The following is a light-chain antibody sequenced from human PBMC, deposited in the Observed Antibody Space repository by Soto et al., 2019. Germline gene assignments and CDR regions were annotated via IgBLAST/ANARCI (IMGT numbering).Light chain of an antibody. CDR3: QSYDNSLSGYV. Sequence: VLTQPPSVSGAPGQRGTISCTGSSSNIGAGYDVHWYQQLPGAAPKLLIYDNTNRPSGVPDRFSGSKSGTSASLAITGLQSEDEADYYCQSYDNSLSGYVFGTGTKVTVL. CDR1: SSNIGAGYD. CDR2: DNT. V-gene: IGLV1-40*01. J-gene: IGLJ1*01.